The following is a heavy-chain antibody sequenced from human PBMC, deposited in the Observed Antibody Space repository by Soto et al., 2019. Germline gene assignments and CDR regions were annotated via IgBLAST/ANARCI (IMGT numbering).Heavy chain of an antibody. CDR3: AKTTRPFVVVPGAIVRTSLDV. CDR2: IRSKANSYAT. CDR1: GFTFSGSA. Sequence: GGSLRLSCAASGFTFSGSAMHWVRQASGKGLEWVGRIRSKANSYATAYAASVKCRFTISRYNSKNTLYLQMNRLRAEATSVYYCAKTTRPFVVVPGAIVRTSLDVWGQGTTVTVSS. D-gene: IGHD2-2*01. J-gene: IGHJ6*02. V-gene: IGHV3-73*01.